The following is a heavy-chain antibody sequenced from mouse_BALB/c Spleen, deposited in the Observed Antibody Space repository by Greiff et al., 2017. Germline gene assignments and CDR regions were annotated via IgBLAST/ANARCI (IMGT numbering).Heavy chain of an antibody. J-gene: IGHJ4*01. V-gene: IGHV1-14*01. CDR1: GYTFTSYV. CDR3: AKAYYRYAMDY. CDR2: INPYNDGT. D-gene: IGHD2-14*01. Sequence: EVQLQQSGPELVKPGASVKMSCKASGYTFTSYVMHWVKQKPGQGLEWIGYINPYNDGTKYNEKFKGKATLTSDKSSSTAYMELSSLTSEDSAVYYCAKAYYRYAMDYWGQGTSVTVSS.